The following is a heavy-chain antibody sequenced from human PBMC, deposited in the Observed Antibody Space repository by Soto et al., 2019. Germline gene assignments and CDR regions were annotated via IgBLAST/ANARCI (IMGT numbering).Heavy chain of an antibody. CDR2: INPTGGGT. V-gene: IGHV1-46*01. Sequence: QVQLVQSGAEVKNPGASVKVSCKASGYTFTNYCIHWVRQAPGQGLEWMAIINPTGGGTNYAQKFQGRVTLARDTFTNTVHMDLTSLTSEDTAIYYCARGLAAGDHWGQGTLVTVSS. CDR3: ARGLAAGDH. CDR1: GYTFTNYC. D-gene: IGHD6-13*01. J-gene: IGHJ4*02.